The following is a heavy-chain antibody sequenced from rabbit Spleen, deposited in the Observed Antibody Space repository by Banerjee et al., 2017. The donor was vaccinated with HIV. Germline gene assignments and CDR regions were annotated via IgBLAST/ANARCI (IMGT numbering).Heavy chain of an antibody. CDR2: IYAGSGGST. CDR1: GFSFSTTYY. CDR3: ARDLAGVIGWNFNL. V-gene: IGHV1S40*01. J-gene: IGHJ4*01. Sequence: QSLEESGGDLVKPGASLTLTCTASGFSFSTTYYMCWVRQAPGKGLEWIACIYAGSGGSTYYASWAKDRFTISKASSTTVTLQMTSLTAADTATYFCARDLAGVIGWNFNLWGP. D-gene: IGHD4-1*01.